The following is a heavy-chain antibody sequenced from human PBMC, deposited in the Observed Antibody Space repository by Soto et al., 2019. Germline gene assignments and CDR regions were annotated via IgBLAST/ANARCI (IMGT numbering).Heavy chain of an antibody. Sequence: EVQLVESGGGLVQPGGSLRLSCTASGFTFSSYWMHWVRQAPGKGLVWVSRIDSDGSPTNYADFVKGRFTISRDNAKNTRYLQINSLRGEDTAVYYCASGASGYGNFDYGGQGTLVTVSS. D-gene: IGHD5-12*01. CDR1: GFTFSSYW. CDR2: IDSDGSPT. CDR3: ASGASGYGNFDY. J-gene: IGHJ4*02. V-gene: IGHV3-74*01.